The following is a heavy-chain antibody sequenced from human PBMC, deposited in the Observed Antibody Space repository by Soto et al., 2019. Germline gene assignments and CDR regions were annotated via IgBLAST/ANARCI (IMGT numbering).Heavy chain of an antibody. J-gene: IGHJ5*02. Sequence: PSEILSLTCTVPGGSISSYYWSWIRQPPGKGLEWIGYIYYSGSTNYNPSLKSRVTMSVHTSKNQFSLKLSSVTAADTAVYYCARGVPDYYDSSGYYFSQGWFDPWGQGTLVTVSS. V-gene: IGHV4-59*12. D-gene: IGHD3-22*01. CDR1: GGSISSYY. CDR3: ARGVPDYYDSSGYYFSQGWFDP. CDR2: IYYSGST.